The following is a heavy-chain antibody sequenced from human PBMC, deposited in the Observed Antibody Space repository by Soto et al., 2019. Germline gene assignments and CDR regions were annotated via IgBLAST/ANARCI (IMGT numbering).Heavy chain of an antibody. CDR3: AHRRGYYYDSTGFSHFNY. J-gene: IGHJ4*02. CDR1: GFSLNSRGVG. CDR2: IFWDDEK. Sequence: QITLKESGPTLVKPTQTLTLTCDFSGFSLNSRGVGVGWFRQPPRKALEWLALIFWDDEKQYTPFLNSRAIITKDTSKNQVVLTMTNVDPADTATYYCAHRRGYYYDSTGFSHFNYWGQGLLVTVSS. V-gene: IGHV2-5*02. D-gene: IGHD3-22*01.